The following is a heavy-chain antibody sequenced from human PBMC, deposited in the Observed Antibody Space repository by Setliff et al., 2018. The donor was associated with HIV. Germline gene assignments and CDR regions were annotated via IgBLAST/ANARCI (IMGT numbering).Heavy chain of an antibody. CDR2: ISYSGST. CDR3: ARGVARQVVIDRWFDP. CDR1: GGSFSDFY. J-gene: IGHJ5*02. Sequence: SETLSLTCAVFGGSFSDFYWSWIRQPPGKGLEWTGEISYSGSTVYNPSLKSRVTMSVDASKNLVSLNLNSVTAADTAIYYCARGVARQVVIDRWFDPWGQGTPVTVS. V-gene: IGHV4-34*01. D-gene: IGHD2-21*01.